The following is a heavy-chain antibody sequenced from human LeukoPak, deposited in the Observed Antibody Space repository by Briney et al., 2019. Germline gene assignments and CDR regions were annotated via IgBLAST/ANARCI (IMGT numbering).Heavy chain of an antibody. CDR3: AKDRIVGTTRFLDY. J-gene: IGHJ4*02. CDR1: GFTFSSYA. V-gene: IGHV3-30-3*01. D-gene: IGHD1-26*01. CDR2: ISYDGSNK. Sequence: GGSLRLSCAASGFTFSSYAMHWVRQAPGKGLEWVAVISYDGSNKYYADSVKGRFTISRDNSKNTLYLQMNSLRAEDTAVYYCAKDRIVGTTRFLDYWGPGTLVTVSS.